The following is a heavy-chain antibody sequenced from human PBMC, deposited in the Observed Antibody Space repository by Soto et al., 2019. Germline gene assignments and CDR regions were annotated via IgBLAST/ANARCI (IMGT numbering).Heavy chain of an antibody. J-gene: IGHJ4*02. CDR3: ATLVDGYNAY. Sequence: SVKVSCEACGGTFGSCAISWVRQAPGQGLEWMGGIIPIFGTANYAQKFQGRVTITADESTSTAYMELSSLRSEDTAVYYCATLVDGYNAYWGQGTLVTVSS. CDR2: IIPIFGTA. CDR1: GGTFGSCA. D-gene: IGHD5-12*01. V-gene: IGHV1-69*13.